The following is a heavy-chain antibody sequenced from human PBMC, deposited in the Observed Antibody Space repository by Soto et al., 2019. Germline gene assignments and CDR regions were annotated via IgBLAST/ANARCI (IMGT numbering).Heavy chain of an antibody. CDR2: ISSDGSDK. CDR3: VKGSEVARQELDY. D-gene: IGHD2-15*01. J-gene: IGHJ4*02. CDR1: GFSFSDCG. V-gene: IGHV3-30*18. Sequence: GGSLGLSCAASGFSFSDCGMHWVRQAPGKGLEWVAAISSDGSDKYYSESVKGRFTISRDNSRNTLFLQMNSLRVGDTAVYYCVKGSEVARQELDYWGQGTLVTVSS.